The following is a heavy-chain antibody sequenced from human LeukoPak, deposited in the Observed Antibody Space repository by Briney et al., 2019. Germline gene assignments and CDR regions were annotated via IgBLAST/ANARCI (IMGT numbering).Heavy chain of an antibody. CDR2: IRGYSGNT. CDR1: GYTFTNYG. V-gene: IGHV1-18*01. D-gene: IGHD3-22*01. CDR3: ARVYDSSGFQFDP. Sequence: ASVKVSCKASGYTFTNYGISWVRQAPGQGLEWVGWIRGYSGNTNYAQKLQDRVTMTTDTYTSTAYMELRSVRSDDTAVYYCARVYDSSGFQFDPWGQGTLVTVSS. J-gene: IGHJ5*02.